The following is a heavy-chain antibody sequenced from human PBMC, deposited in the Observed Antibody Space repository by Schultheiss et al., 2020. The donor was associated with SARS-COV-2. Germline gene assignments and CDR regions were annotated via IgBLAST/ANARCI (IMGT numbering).Heavy chain of an antibody. V-gene: IGHV3-21*04. CDR3: THHGHTYGLFDS. CDR2: ISSSSSYI. CDR1: GFTFSSYS. J-gene: IGHJ4*02. Sequence: GESLKISCAASGFTFSSYSMNWVRQAPGKGLEWVSSISSSSSYIYYADSVKGRFTISRDNAKNSLYLQMNSLKAEDTAMYYCTHHGHTYGLFDSWGQGTLVTVSS. D-gene: IGHD5-18*01.